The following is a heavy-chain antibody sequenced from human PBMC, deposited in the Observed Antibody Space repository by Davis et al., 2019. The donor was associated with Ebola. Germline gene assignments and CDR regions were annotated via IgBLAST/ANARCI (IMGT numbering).Heavy chain of an antibody. J-gene: IGHJ6*02. CDR2: ISGSGGST. CDR1: GFTFSSYA. D-gene: IGHD2-2*01. V-gene: IGHV3-23*01. Sequence: GGSLRLSCVASGFTFSSYAMSWVRQAPGKGLEWVSAISGSGGSTYYADSVKGRFTISRDNSKNTLYLQMNSLRAEDTAVYYCAKDLTVVVPAAIGGMDVWGQGTTVTVSS. CDR3: AKDLTVVVPAAIGGMDV.